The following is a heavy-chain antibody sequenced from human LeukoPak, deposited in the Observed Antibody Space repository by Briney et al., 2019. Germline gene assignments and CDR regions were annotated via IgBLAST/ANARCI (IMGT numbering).Heavy chain of an antibody. CDR1: GGSISSPNHY. J-gene: IGHJ6*02. CDR2: MYYSGGT. Sequence: PSETLSLTCTVSGGSISSPNHYWGWIRQPPGKGLEWIGSMYYSGGTYYNPSLKSRVTISVDTSKNQFSLKLSSVTAADTAVYYCAREDPQTTVPEGLDVWGQGTTVTVSS. CDR3: AREDPQTTVPEGLDV. V-gene: IGHV4-39*07. D-gene: IGHD4-17*01.